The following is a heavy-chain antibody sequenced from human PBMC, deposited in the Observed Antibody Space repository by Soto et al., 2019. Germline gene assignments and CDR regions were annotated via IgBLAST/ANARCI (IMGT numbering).Heavy chain of an antibody. Sequence: GASVKVSCKGSGGTFSSYAISWVRHAPGQGLEWMGVIIPIFGTANYAQKFQGRVTITADESTSTAYMELSSLRSEDTAVYYCARSRGIAGRGNWFDPWGQGTLVTVSS. CDR2: IIPIFGTA. D-gene: IGHD6-13*01. J-gene: IGHJ5*02. V-gene: IGHV1-69*13. CDR1: GGTFSSYA. CDR3: ARSRGIAGRGNWFDP.